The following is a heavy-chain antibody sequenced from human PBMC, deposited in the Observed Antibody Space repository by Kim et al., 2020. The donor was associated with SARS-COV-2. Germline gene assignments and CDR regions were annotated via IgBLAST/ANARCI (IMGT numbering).Heavy chain of an antibody. CDR1: GFTFSSYA. Sequence: GGSLRLSCAASGFTFSSYAMSWVRQAPGKGLEWVSAISGSGGSTYYADSVKGRFTISRDNSKNTLYLQMNSLRAEDTAVYYCAKWDSSGWYRYYYGMDVWGQGTTVTVSS. D-gene: IGHD6-19*01. CDR2: ISGSGGST. J-gene: IGHJ6*02. CDR3: AKWDSSGWYRYYYGMDV. V-gene: IGHV3-23*01.